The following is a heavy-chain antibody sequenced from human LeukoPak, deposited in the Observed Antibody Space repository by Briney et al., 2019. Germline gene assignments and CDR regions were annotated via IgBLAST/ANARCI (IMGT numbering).Heavy chain of an antibody. J-gene: IGHJ5*02. D-gene: IGHD3-3*01. CDR3: ERPARDFWSGYYINWFDP. Sequence: SETLSLTCAVYGGSFSGYYWSWIRQPPGKGLEWIGEINHSGSTNYNPSLKSRVTISVDTSKNQFSLKLSSVTAADTAVYYCERPARDFWSGYYINWFDPWGQGTLVTVSS. CDR2: INHSGST. CDR1: GGSFSGYY. V-gene: IGHV4-34*01.